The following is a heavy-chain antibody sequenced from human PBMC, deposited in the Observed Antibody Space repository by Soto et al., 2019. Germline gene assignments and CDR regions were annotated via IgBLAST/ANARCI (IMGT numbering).Heavy chain of an antibody. CDR3: ARVERGTATTVVDAFDI. D-gene: IGHD1-1*01. CDR1: GGFVSSGSYY. CDR2: MSHSGGT. J-gene: IGHJ3*02. Sequence: QVQLQQWGAGLLKPSETLSLTCAVYGGFVSSGSYYWSWIRQPPGKGLEWIGEMSHSGGTHFNPSLKSRVTISVDTSQNQFSLKMSSVTAADTALYHCARVERGTATTVVDAFDIWGPGTMVTVSS. V-gene: IGHV4-34*01.